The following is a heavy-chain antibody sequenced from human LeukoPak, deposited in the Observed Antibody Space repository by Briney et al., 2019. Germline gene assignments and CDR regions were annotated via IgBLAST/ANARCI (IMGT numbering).Heavy chain of an antibody. CDR2: ISSSSSYI. CDR1: GFTFSSYS. D-gene: IGHD3-3*01. V-gene: IGHV3-21*01. Sequence: PGGSLRLSCAASGFTFSSYSMNWVRQAPGKGLEWVSSISSSSSYIYYADSVKGRFTISRDNAKNSLYLQMNSLRAEDTAVYYCARDPESRGVVTPPFDYWGQGTLVTVSS. J-gene: IGHJ4*02. CDR3: ARDPESRGVVTPPFDY.